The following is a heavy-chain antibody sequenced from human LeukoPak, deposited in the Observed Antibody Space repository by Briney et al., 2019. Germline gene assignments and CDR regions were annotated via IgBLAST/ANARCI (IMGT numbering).Heavy chain of an antibody. CDR1: GGSISSGSYY. D-gene: IGHD3-22*01. CDR2: IYTSGST. CDR3: ASGFYYDSSFDL. V-gene: IGHV4-61*02. Sequence: SQTLSLTCTVSGGSISSGSYYWNWIRQPAGKGLEWIGRIYTSGSTNYNSSLKSRVTISVDTSKNQFSLKLSSVTAADTAVYYCASGFYYDSSFDLWGRGTLVTVSS. J-gene: IGHJ2*01.